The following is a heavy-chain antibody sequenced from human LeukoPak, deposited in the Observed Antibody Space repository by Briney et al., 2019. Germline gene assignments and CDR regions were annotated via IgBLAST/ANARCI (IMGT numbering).Heavy chain of an antibody. D-gene: IGHD3-22*01. Sequence: SETLSLTCAVYGGSFSGYYWSWIRQPPGKGLEWIGEINHSGSTNYNPSLKGRVTISVDTSKNQFSLKLSSVTAADTAVYYCARDSSGYKPDAFDIWGQGTMVTVSS. V-gene: IGHV4-34*01. CDR3: ARDSSGYKPDAFDI. CDR1: GGSFSGYY. J-gene: IGHJ3*02. CDR2: INHSGST.